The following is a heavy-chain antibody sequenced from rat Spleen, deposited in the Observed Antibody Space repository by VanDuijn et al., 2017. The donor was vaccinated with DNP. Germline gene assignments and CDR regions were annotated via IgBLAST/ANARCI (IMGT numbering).Heavy chain of an antibody. CDR1: GFTFRDYY. CDR3: VRPDYYFGSYPFF. D-gene: IGHD1-12*02. V-gene: IGHV5-22*01. J-gene: IGHJ1*01. Sequence: EVQLVESGGGLVQPGRSLKLSCAASGFTFRDYYMAWVRQAPTKGLEWFAYISYDGGITSYGDSVKGRFTISRDNAKSTLYLQMNNLRSEDMATYYCVRPDYYFGSYPFFWGPGTMVTVSS. CDR2: ISYDGGIT.